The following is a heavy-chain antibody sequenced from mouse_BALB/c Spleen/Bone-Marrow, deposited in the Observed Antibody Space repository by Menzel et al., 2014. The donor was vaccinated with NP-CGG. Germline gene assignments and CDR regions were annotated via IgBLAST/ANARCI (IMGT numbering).Heavy chain of an antibody. CDR2: IDPANGNT. D-gene: IGHD4-1*01. CDR1: GFNIKDTY. CDR3: VAWEDY. V-gene: IGHV14-3*02. J-gene: IGHJ2*01. Sequence: VQLKQSGAELVKPGASVKLSCTASGFNIKDTYMHWVKQRPDQGLEWIGRIDPANGNTKYNPKFQGKATITSDTSSNTEHPRIRSLTHLDTAVYYCVAWEDYWGESTPLTVSS.